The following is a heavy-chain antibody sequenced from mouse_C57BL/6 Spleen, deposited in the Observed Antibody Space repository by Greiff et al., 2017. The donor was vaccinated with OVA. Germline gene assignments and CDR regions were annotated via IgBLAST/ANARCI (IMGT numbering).Heavy chain of an antibody. CDR3: ARRDWDPHYAMDY. J-gene: IGHJ4*01. Sequence: QVHVKQPGAELVKPGASVKLSCKASGYTFTSYWMHWVKQRPGRGLEWIGRIDPNSGGTKYTEKFKSKATLTVDKPSSTAYMQLSSLTSEDSAVYYCARRDWDPHYAMDYWGQGTSVTVSS. D-gene: IGHD4-1*01. CDR2: IDPNSGGT. CDR1: GYTFTSYW. V-gene: IGHV1-72*01.